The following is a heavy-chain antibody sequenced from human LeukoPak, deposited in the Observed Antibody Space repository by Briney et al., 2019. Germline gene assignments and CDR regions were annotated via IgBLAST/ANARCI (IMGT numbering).Heavy chain of an antibody. Sequence: GGSLRLSCAASGFTFTSYAMTWVRQAPAKGLGWVSGISRSGDSTDYADSVKGRFTISRDNPKNMVYLQMNSLRVEDTAVYFCATRSYSAGRDFWGQGTLVTVSS. CDR1: GFTFTSYA. J-gene: IGHJ4*02. CDR2: ISRSGDST. D-gene: IGHD6-13*01. CDR3: ATRSYSAGRDF. V-gene: IGHV3-23*01.